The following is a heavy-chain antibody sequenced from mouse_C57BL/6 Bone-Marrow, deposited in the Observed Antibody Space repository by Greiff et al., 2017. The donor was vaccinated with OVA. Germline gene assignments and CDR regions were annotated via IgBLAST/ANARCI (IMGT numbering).Heavy chain of an antibody. CDR2: IYPGDGDT. CDR1: GYAFSSSW. Sequence: VKLVESGPELVKPGASVKISCKASGYAFSSSWMNWVKQRPGKGLEWIGRIYPGDGDTNYNGKFKGKATLTADKSSSTAYMQLSSLTSEDSAVYFCARGGNGYCTMDYWGQGTSVTVSS. V-gene: IGHV1-82*01. CDR3: ARGGNGYCTMDY. J-gene: IGHJ4*01.